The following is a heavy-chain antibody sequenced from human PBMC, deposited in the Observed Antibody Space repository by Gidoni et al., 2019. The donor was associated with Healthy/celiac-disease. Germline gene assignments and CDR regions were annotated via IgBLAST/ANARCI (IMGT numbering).Heavy chain of an antibody. CDR1: GYSFTSYW. Sequence: ELQLVQSGAEVKTPGESLRISCKGSGYSFTSYWIRWVRQMPGKGLEWMGRIYPSDTYTDYSPSFQGHVTISADKSISTAYLQWSSLKASDTAMYYCARRGFGDTGPWDFDYWGQGTLVTVSS. D-gene: IGHD3-10*01. V-gene: IGHV5-10-1*03. J-gene: IGHJ4*02. CDR2: IYPSDTYT. CDR3: ARRGFGDTGPWDFDY.